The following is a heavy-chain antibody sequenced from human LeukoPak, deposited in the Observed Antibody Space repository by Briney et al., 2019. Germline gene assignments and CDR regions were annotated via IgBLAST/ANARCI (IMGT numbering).Heavy chain of an antibody. CDR3: AKGMEVYSSSPSGY. J-gene: IGHJ4*02. Sequence: PGRSLRLSCAASGFTFSSYAMSWVRQAPGKELEWVSAISGSGGSTYYADSVKGRFTISRDNSKNTLYLQMNSLRAEDTAVYYCAKGMEVYSSSPSGYWGQGTLVTVSS. V-gene: IGHV3-23*01. D-gene: IGHD6-6*01. CDR1: GFTFSSYA. CDR2: ISGSGGST.